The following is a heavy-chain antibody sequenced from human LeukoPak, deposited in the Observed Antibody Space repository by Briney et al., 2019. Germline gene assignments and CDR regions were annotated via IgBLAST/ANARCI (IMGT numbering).Heavy chain of an antibody. D-gene: IGHD2-2*01. V-gene: IGHV3-15*01. Sequence: PGGSLRLSCAASGFTFSNAWMNWVRQAPGKGLEWVGRIKSKTDGRTTDDAAHVQGTFTISRGVSKNTLYLQMNSLKTEDTAVYYCTTELVVPAAIILGAWFDPWGQGTLVTVSS. CDR1: GFTFSNAW. CDR3: TTELVVPAAIILGAWFDP. J-gene: IGHJ5*02. CDR2: IKSKTDGRTT.